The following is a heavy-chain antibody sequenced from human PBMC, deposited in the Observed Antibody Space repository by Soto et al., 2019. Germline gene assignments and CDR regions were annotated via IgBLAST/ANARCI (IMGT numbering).Heavy chain of an antibody. CDR2: IYYSGST. J-gene: IGHJ6*02. Sequence: ATLSLTSTVSGGSISSYDWSWIRHPPGKGLEWIGYIYYSGSTNYNPSLKSRVTISVDTSKNQFSLKLSSVTAADTAVYYCARTTIFGHYYYYYGMDVWGQGTTVTVSS. CDR3: ARTTIFGHYYYYYGMDV. V-gene: IGHV4-59*01. CDR1: GGSISSYD. D-gene: IGHD3-3*01.